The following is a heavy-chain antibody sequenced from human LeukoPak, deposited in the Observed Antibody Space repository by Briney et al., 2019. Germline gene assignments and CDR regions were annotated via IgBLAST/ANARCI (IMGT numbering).Heavy chain of an antibody. Sequence: GGSLRLSCVVSGFTFSNFWMSWVRQAPGKGLEWVANIKQDGSEKYYVDSVKGRFTISRDNAKNSLYLQMNGLRAEDTAVYYCAGYYDILTGYYNGGHDYWGQGTLVTVSS. D-gene: IGHD3-9*01. CDR3: AGYYDILTGYYNGGHDY. J-gene: IGHJ4*02. CDR1: GFTFSNFW. CDR2: IKQDGSEK. V-gene: IGHV3-7*01.